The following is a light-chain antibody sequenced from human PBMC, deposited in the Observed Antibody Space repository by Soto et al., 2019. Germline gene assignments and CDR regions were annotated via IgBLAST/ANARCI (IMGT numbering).Light chain of an antibody. CDR1: SSDVGAYKY. CDR3: TSYTISSTLRYV. Sequence: QSALTQPASVSGSPGQSITISCTGTSSDVGAYKYVPWYQQHPGKAPRLMMYDVSNRPSGVSTRFSGSKSGNTASLTISGLQAEDEADYYCTSYTISSTLRYVFGTGTKVTVL. V-gene: IGLV2-14*01. CDR2: DVS. J-gene: IGLJ1*01.